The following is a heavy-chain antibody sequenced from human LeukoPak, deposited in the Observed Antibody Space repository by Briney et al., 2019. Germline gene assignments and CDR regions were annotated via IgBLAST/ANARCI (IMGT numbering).Heavy chain of an antibody. Sequence: ASVKVSCKASGYTFTGYYMRWVRQAPGQGLEWMGRINPNSGGTNYAQKFQGRVTMTRDTSISTAYMGLSRLRSDTTALYFCARDLTPGTISGYWGQGTLVTVSS. CDR2: INPNSGGT. J-gene: IGHJ4*02. CDR1: GYTFTGYY. D-gene: IGHD3-3*01. CDR3: ARDLTPGTISGY. V-gene: IGHV1-2*06.